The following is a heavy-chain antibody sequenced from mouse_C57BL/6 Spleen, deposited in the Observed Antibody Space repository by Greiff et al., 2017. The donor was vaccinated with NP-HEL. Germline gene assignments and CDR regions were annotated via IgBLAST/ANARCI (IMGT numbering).Heavy chain of an antibody. CDR1: GFTFSDYG. CDR2: ISSGSSTL. J-gene: IGHJ2*01. V-gene: IGHV5-17*01. Sequence: EVQLVESGGGLVKPGGSLKLSCAASGFTFSDYGMHWVRQAPEKGLEWVAYISSGSSTLYYADTVKGRFTISRDNAKNTLFLQMTSLRSEDTAMYYCARELLRYFDYWGQGTTLTVSS. CDR3: ARELLRYFDY. D-gene: IGHD1-1*01.